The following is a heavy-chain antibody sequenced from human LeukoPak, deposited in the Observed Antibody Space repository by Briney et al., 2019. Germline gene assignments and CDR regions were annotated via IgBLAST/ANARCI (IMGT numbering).Heavy chain of an antibody. V-gene: IGHV4-59*01. J-gene: IGHJ4*02. D-gene: IGHD1-26*01. CDR1: GGSISSYY. CDR2: IYYSGST. CDR3: ARALGARFDY. Sequence: SETLSLTCTVSGGSISSYYWSWIRQPPGKGLEWIGYIYYSGSTNYNPSLKSRVTISVDTSKNQFSLKLSSVTAADTAVYYCARALGARFDYWDQGTLVTVSS.